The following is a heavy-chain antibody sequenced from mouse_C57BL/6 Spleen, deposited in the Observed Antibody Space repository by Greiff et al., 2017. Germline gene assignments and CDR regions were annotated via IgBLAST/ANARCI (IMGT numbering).Heavy chain of an antibody. CDR2: IYPGDGDT. CDR3: ARNYGSPWYFDV. V-gene: IGHV1-80*01. CDR1: GYSFSSYW. Sequence: VQLQQSGAELVKPGDSVTISCTASGYSFSSYWMNWVKQRPGKGLEWIGQIYPGDGDTNYNGDFKCKATLTEDKSSSTAYMQLSSLTSEDSAVYFCARNYGSPWYFDVWGTGTTVTVSS. J-gene: IGHJ1*03. D-gene: IGHD1-1*01.